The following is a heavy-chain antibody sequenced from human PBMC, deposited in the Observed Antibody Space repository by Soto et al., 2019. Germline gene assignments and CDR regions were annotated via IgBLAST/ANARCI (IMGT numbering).Heavy chain of an antibody. Sequence: QITLKESGPTLVKPTQTLTLTCTFSGFSLTTSGVGVGWIRQPPGKALEWLALIYWDDDKRYSPSLRSRLTITKDTSKNLVVLTMTNMDPVDTATYYCAHTAPMYYFDSWGQGTLVTVSS. CDR1: GFSLTTSGVG. V-gene: IGHV2-5*02. J-gene: IGHJ4*02. CDR2: IYWDDDK. CDR3: AHTAPMYYFDS.